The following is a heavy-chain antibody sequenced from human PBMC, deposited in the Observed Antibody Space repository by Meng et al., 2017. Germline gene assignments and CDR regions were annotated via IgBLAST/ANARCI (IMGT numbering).Heavy chain of an antibody. CDR2: IIPIFGTA. Sequence: SVKVSCKASGGTFSSYAISWVRRAPGQGLEWMGGIIPIFGTANYAQKFQGRVTITTDESTSTAYMELSSLRSEDTAVYYCARNLLHCSGGSCYSQPDAFDIWGQGTMVTVSS. CDR3: ARNLLHCSGGSCYSQPDAFDI. CDR1: GGTFSSYA. J-gene: IGHJ3*02. V-gene: IGHV1-69*05. D-gene: IGHD2-15*01.